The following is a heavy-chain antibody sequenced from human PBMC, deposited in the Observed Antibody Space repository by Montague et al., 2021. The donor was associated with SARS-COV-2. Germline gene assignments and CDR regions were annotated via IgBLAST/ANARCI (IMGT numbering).Heavy chain of an antibody. CDR2: IFYSGST. CDR1: GGSISSSSYY. V-gene: IGHV4-39*01. J-gene: IGHJ4*02. D-gene: IGHD3-10*01. Sequence: SETLSLTCTVSGGSISSSSYYWGWIRQPPGKGLEWIGSIFYSGSTDYNPSLKSRVTISVDTSKNQFSLKLSSVTAADTAVYYCASMVRAQVYYFDSWGQGTLVTVSS. CDR3: ASMVRAQVYYFDS.